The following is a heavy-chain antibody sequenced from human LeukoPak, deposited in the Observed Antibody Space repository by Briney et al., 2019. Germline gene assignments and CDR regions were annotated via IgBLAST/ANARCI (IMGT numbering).Heavy chain of an antibody. Sequence: GGSLRLSCTASGFTFGDYAMSWFRQAPGKGLEWVGFIRSKAYGGTTEYAASVKGRFTSSRDDSKSIAYLQMNSLKTEDTAVYYCSRAKSNYYDSSAPNYWGRGTLVTVSS. CDR1: GFTFGDYA. CDR3: SRAKSNYYDSSAPNY. J-gene: IGHJ4*02. D-gene: IGHD3-22*01. V-gene: IGHV3-49*03. CDR2: IRSKAYGGTT.